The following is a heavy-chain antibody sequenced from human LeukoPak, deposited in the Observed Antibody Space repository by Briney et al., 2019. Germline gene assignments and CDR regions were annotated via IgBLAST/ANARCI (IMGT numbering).Heavy chain of an antibody. V-gene: IGHV3-30*04. D-gene: IGHD3/OR15-3a*01. CDR2: ISYDGSNK. Sequence: GGSLRLSCAASGFTFSTYTIHWVRQAPGKGPEWVAVISYDGSNKLFADSVKGRFTISRVNSRNTVYLQMNSLRAEDTAVYYCARGFKAGLFDYWGQGTLVTVSS. CDR1: GFTFSTYT. J-gene: IGHJ4*02. CDR3: ARGFKAGLFDY.